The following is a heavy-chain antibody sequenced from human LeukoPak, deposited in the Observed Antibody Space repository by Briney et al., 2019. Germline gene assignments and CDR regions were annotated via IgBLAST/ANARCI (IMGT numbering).Heavy chain of an antibody. CDR3: ERAGRYRYGMDV. J-gene: IGHJ6*02. CDR2: ISSSGSTI. D-gene: IGHD1-14*01. Sequence: GGSLRLSCAASGFTFSSYEMNRVRQAPGKGLELVSYISSSGSTIYYADSVKGRFTNSRDNDKNSLYQQMNRRRAEDTVDYYCERAGRYRYGMDVWGQGTTVTVSS. CDR1: GFTFSSYE. V-gene: IGHV3-48*03.